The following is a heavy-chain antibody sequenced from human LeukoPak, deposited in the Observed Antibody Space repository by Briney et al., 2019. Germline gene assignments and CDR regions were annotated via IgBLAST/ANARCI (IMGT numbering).Heavy chain of an antibody. CDR3: AKGPRDPYCSGGSCPGENYYYMDV. CDR2: ISGSGGST. J-gene: IGHJ6*03. Sequence: GGSLRLSCAASGFTFSSYGMSWVRQAPGKGLEWVSAISGSGGSTYYADSVKGRFTISRDNSKNTLYLQMNSLRAEDTAVYYCAKGPRDPYCSGGSCPGENYYYMDVWGEGTTVTISS. V-gene: IGHV3-23*01. CDR1: GFTFSSYG. D-gene: IGHD2-15*01.